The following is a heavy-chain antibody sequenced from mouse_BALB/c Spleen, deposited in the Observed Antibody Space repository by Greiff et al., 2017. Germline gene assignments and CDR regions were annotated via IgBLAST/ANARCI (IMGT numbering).Heavy chain of an antibody. J-gene: IGHJ2*01. Sequence: QVQLQQSGAELVRPGTSVKISCKASGYTFTNYWLGWVKQRPGHGLEWIGDIYPGGGYTNYNEKFKGKATLTADTSSSTAYMQLSSLTSEDSAVYFCARSARHYGNYGVYYFDYWGQGTTLTVSS. V-gene: IGHV1-63*02. CDR1: GYTFTNYW. CDR2: IYPGGGYT. D-gene: IGHD2-1*01. CDR3: ARSARHYGNYGVYYFDY.